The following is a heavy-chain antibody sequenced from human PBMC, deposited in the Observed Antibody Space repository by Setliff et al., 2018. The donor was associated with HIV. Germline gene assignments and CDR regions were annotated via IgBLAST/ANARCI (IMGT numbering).Heavy chain of an antibody. J-gene: IGHJ4*02. CDR1: GFTSGFTFTNYW. D-gene: IGHD3-22*01. CDR3: AGSRGYFVKAE. Sequence: GESLKISCAASGFTSGFTFTNYWMSWVRQAPGKGLEWVANINQNGREKYYVDSVKGRFTISRDNAKDSLYLQVNSLRGEDTAVYYCAGSRGYFVKAEWGQGTLVTVSS. V-gene: IGHV3-7*01. CDR2: INQNGREK.